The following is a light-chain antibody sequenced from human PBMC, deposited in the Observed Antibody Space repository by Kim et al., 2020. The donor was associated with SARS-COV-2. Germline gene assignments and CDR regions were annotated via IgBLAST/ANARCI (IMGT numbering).Light chain of an antibody. CDR1: QSMSSSY. J-gene: IGKJ4*01. Sequence: LSLKTGERASLSSRASQSMSSSYLAWYQQKPGQAPGLLIYGASSRATGIPDRFSGSGSGTDFTLTISRLEPEDFAVYYCQQYGSSPFGGGTKLEIK. CDR3: QQYGSSP. CDR2: GAS. V-gene: IGKV3-20*01.